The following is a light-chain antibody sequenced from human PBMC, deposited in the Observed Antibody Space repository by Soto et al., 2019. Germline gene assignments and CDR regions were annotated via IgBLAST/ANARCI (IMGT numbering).Light chain of an antibody. CDR3: SSYTTSSTKL. Sequence: QSVLTQPASVSGSPGRSITISCTGTSSDVGGYDFVSWYQQHPGKVPKLLIYEVNNRPSGVSNRFSGSKSGNTASLTISGLQAEDEADYYCSSYTTSSTKLFGGGTKVTVL. CDR1: SSDVGGYDF. CDR2: EVN. V-gene: IGLV2-14*01. J-gene: IGLJ3*02.